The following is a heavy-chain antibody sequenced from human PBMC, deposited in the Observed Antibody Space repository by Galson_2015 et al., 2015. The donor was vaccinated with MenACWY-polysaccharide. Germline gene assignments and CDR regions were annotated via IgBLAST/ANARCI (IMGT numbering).Heavy chain of an antibody. Sequence: LRLSCAASGFSSSSYNMDWVRQAPGKGLEWVSYIRGPSDIIYYADSVKGRFTISRDNAKNSLYLQMNSLRDEDTAVYYCARDSARTGSLDYWGRGILVTVSS. CDR1: GFSSSSYN. V-gene: IGHV3-48*02. D-gene: IGHD6-19*01. CDR2: IRGPSDII. CDR3: ARDSARTGSLDY. J-gene: IGHJ4*02.